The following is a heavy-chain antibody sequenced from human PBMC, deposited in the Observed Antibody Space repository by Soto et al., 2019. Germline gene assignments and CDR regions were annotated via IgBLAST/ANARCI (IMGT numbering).Heavy chain of an antibody. CDR1: GFTFSSYA. CDR3: ARDGGNYYYGMDV. V-gene: IGHV3-21*01. Sequence: KPGGSLRLSCAASGFTFSSYAMSWVRQAPGKGLEWVSSISSSSSYIYYADSVKGRFTISRDNAKNSLYLQMNSLRAEDTAVYYCARDGGNYYYGMDVWGQGTTVTVSS. CDR2: ISSSSSYI. D-gene: IGHD1-26*01. J-gene: IGHJ6*02.